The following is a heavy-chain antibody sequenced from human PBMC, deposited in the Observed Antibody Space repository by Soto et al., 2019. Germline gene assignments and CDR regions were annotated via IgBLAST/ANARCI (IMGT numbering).Heavy chain of an antibody. V-gene: IGHV1-18*01. Sequence: QVQLVQSGAEVKKPGASVKVSCKASGYTFTSYGISWVRQAPGQGLEWMGWISVYNGNTNYAQKLQGRVTMTTDTSTSTAYMERRSLRSTDTAVYYCASGWFGEFVYYFDYWGQGTLVTVSS. CDR2: ISVYNGNT. CDR3: ASGWFGEFVYYFDY. J-gene: IGHJ4*02. CDR1: GYTFTSYG. D-gene: IGHD3-10*01.